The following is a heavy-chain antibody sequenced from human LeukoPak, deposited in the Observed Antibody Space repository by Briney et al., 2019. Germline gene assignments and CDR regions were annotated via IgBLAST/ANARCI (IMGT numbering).Heavy chain of an antibody. J-gene: IGHJ4*02. CDR3: ARVRGSDWSVYHIDN. V-gene: IGHV3-48*04. Sequence: GGSLRLSCAASGFTFSSYSMNWVRQAPGKGLEWVSYISDTSATIYYYAESVRGRFTISRDNAKNSVHLQMSSLRAEDTAVYYCARVRGSDWSVYHIDNWGQGTLVTVSS. CDR1: GFTFSSYS. D-gene: IGHD6-19*01. CDR2: ISDTSATI.